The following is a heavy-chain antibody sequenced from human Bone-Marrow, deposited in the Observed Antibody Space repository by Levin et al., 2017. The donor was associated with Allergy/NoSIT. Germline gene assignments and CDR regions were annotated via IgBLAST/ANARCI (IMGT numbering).Heavy chain of an antibody. D-gene: IGHD3-10*01. J-gene: IGHJ1*01. Sequence: GGSLRLSCAASGFTFSSYGMHWVRQAPGKGLEWVAVIWYDGSNKYYADSVKGRFTISRDNSKNTLYLQMNSLRAEDTAVYYCARDSIYGSGSYLIDQYFQHWGQGTLVTVSS. CDR1: GFTFSSYG. CDR3: ARDSIYGSGSYLIDQYFQH. CDR2: IWYDGSNK. V-gene: IGHV3-33*01.